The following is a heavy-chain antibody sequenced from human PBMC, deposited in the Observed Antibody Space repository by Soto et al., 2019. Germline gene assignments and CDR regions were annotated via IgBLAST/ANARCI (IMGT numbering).Heavy chain of an antibody. V-gene: IGHV3-21*01. D-gene: IGHD1-26*01. CDR1: FTFSMYS. J-gene: IGHJ5*02. Sequence: EVQVVDSGGGLVQLGGSLRLSCSFTFSMYSMNWVRQAPGKGLEWVASISSGGDYIKYADSVKGRFTISRDNAKNSVSLQMNSLRVDDTAIYVCTRDQGGSYDSWFDPWGQGTLVTVSS. CDR2: ISSGGDYI. CDR3: TRDQGGSYDSWFDP.